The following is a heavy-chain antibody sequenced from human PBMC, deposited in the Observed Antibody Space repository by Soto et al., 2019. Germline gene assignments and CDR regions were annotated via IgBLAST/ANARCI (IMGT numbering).Heavy chain of an antibody. CDR1: GFTFTSSA. Sequence: SVKVSCKASGFTFTSSAVQWVRQARGQRLEWIGWIVVGSGNTNYAQKFQERVTITRDMSTSTAYMELSSLRSEDTAVYYCAAPGSGYHYYYYYGMDVWGQGTTVTSP. J-gene: IGHJ6*02. D-gene: IGHD3-3*01. CDR2: IVVGSGNT. CDR3: AAPGSGYHYYYYYGMDV. V-gene: IGHV1-58*01.